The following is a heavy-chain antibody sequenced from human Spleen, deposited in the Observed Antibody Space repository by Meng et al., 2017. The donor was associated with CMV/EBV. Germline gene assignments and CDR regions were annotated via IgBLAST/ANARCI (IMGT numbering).Heavy chain of an antibody. D-gene: IGHD1-26*01. Sequence: DNNWDWIRQTPERGLEWIGEINHSGGTNCSPSGRGGATISTDPSNNLFSLNVTSVTAADTAVYYCARRSGTYSHHRSPFDYWGQGTLVTVSS. J-gene: IGHJ4*01. V-gene: IGHV4-34*01. CDR2: INHSGGT. CDR1: DNN. CDR3: ARRSGTYSHHRSPFDY.